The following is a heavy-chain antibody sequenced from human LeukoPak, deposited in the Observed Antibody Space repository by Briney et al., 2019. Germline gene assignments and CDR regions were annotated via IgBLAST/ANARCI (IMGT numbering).Heavy chain of an antibody. CDR3: ATTPRSGYYGTPFDY. J-gene: IGHJ4*02. CDR2: IIPIFGTA. CDR1: GGTFSSYA. D-gene: IGHD3-3*01. Sequence: SVKVSCKASGGTFSSYAISWVRQAPGRGLEWMGGIIPIFGTANYAQKFQGRVTITADESTSTAYMELSSLRSEDTAVYYCATTPRSGYYGTPFDYWGQGTLVTVSS. V-gene: IGHV1-69*13.